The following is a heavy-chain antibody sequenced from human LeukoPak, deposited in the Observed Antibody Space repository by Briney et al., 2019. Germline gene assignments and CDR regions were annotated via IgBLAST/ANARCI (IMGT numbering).Heavy chain of an antibody. V-gene: IGHV1-69*05. CDR1: GGTFSSYA. D-gene: IGHD2-21*01. CDR3: ARPQHGTRGALDI. J-gene: IGHJ3*02. Sequence: SVKVSCKASGGTFSSYAISWVRQAPGQGLEWMGGIIPIFGTANYAQKFQGRVTITTDESTSTAYMELSSLRSEDTAVYYCARPQHGTRGALDIWGQGTMVTVSS. CDR2: IIPIFGTA.